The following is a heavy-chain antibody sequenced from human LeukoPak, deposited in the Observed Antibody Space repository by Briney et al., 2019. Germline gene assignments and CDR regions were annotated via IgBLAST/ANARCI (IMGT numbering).Heavy chain of an antibody. J-gene: IGHJ3*02. CDR2: IYYSGST. D-gene: IGHD1-7*01. Sequence: SETLSLTCTVSGGSISSSSYYWGWIRQPPGKGLEWIGSIYYSGSTYYNPSLKGRVTISVDTSKNQFSLKLSSVTAADTAVYYCARQALELNAFDIWGQGTMVTVSS. CDR1: GGSISSSSYY. CDR3: ARQALELNAFDI. V-gene: IGHV4-39*01.